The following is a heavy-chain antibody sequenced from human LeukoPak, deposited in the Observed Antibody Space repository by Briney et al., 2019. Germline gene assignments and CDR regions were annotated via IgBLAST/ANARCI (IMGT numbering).Heavy chain of an antibody. CDR1: GGSIRGYY. CDR2: IYYSGST. D-gene: IGHD3-22*01. Sequence: SETLSLTCNVSGGSIRGYYWSWIRQPPGKGLEWIGYIYYSGSTNYNPSLKSRVTMSVDTSKNQFSLKLSSVTAADTAVYYCARDYSSGYWYFDLWGRGTLVTVSS. V-gene: IGHV4-59*01. CDR3: ARDYSSGYWYFDL. J-gene: IGHJ2*01.